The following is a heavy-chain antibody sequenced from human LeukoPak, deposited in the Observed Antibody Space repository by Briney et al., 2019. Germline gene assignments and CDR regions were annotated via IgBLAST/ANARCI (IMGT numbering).Heavy chain of an antibody. CDR2: MNPNSGNT. D-gene: IGHD2-2*02. J-gene: IGHJ6*03. CDR3: ARTGCTSCYIDYYYMDV. CDR1: GYTFTSYD. V-gene: IGHV1-8*03. Sequence: GASVKVSCKASGYTFTSYDINWVRQATGQGLEWMGWMNPNSGNTGYAQKFQGRVTITRNTSISTAYMELSSLRSEDTAVYYCARTGCTSCYIDYYYMDVWGKGTTVTVSS.